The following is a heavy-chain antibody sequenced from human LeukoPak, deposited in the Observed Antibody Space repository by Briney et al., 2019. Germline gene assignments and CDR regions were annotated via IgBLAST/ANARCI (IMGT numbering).Heavy chain of an antibody. Sequence: SETLSLTCTVSGGSISSSTYSWGWIRQPPGKGLEWIGSIYYSGSTYYNPSLKSRITISVDTSKNQFSLKLSSVTAADTAVYYCAREKSREPPIGAFDIWGQGTMVTVSS. CDR1: GGSISSSTYS. J-gene: IGHJ3*02. V-gene: IGHV4-39*07. CDR2: IYYSGST. CDR3: AREKSREPPIGAFDI. D-gene: IGHD1-26*01.